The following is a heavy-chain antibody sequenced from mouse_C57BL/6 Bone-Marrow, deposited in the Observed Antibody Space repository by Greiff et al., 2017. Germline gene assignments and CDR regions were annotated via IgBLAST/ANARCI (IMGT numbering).Heavy chain of an antibody. CDR3: ARSEGQFITKDY. Sequence: VQVVESGAELARPGASVKLSCKASGYTFTSYGISWVKQRTGQGLEWIGEIYPRSGNTYYNEKFKGKATLTADKSSSTAYMELRSLTSEDSAVYFCARSEGQFITKDYWGQGTTLTVSS. V-gene: IGHV1-81*01. J-gene: IGHJ2*01. D-gene: IGHD1-1*01. CDR1: GYTFTSYG. CDR2: IYPRSGNT.